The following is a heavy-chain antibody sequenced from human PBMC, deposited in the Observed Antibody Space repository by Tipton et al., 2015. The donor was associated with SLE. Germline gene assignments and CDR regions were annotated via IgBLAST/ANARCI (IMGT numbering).Heavy chain of an antibody. Sequence: LRLSCTVSGGSISSGSYYWSWIRQPAGKGLEWIGRIYTSVSTNYDPSLKSRVTVSVDTSKNQFSLKLSSVTAADTAVYYCARDRRGWYFDLWGRGTLVTVFS. J-gene: IGHJ2*01. CDR2: IYTSVST. D-gene: IGHD3-10*01. CDR3: ARDRRGWYFDL. V-gene: IGHV4-61*02. CDR1: GGSISSGSYY.